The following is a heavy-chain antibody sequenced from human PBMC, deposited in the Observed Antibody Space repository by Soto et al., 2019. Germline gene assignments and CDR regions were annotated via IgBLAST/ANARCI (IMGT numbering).Heavy chain of an antibody. D-gene: IGHD3-3*01. J-gene: IGHJ6*03. CDR3: AAGTDYDFWSGSRVGYYMDV. Sequence: SVKVSCKASGFTFTSSAMQWVRQARGQRLEWIGWIVVGSGNTNYAQKFQERVTITRDMSTSTAYMELSSLRSEDTAVYYCAAGTDYDFWSGSRVGYYMDVWGKGTTVTVSS. CDR2: IVVGSGNT. CDR1: GFTFTSSA. V-gene: IGHV1-58*02.